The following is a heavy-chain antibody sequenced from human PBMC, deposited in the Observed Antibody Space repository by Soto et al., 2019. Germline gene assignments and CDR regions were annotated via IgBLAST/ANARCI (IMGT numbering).Heavy chain of an antibody. CDR3: ARGACSSTSCYLKERYYYYMDV. D-gene: IGHD2-2*01. Sequence: GGSLRLSCAASGFTFSSYNMNWVRQAPGKGLEWVSSSSSSRSYIYYADSVKGRFTISRDNAKNSLYLQMNSLRAEDTAVYYCARGACSSTSCYLKERYYYYMDVWGKGTTVTVSS. J-gene: IGHJ6*03. CDR2: SSSSRSYI. V-gene: IGHV3-21*01. CDR1: GFTFSSYN.